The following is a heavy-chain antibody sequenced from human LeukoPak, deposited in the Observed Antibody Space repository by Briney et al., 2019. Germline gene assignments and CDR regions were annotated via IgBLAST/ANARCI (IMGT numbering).Heavy chain of an antibody. CDR2: IYYSGST. CDR3: ARGGRSRYSSSWFLPSFDY. J-gene: IGHJ4*02. D-gene: IGHD6-13*01. Sequence: SETLSLTCTVSGGSISSYYWSWIRQPPGKGLEWIGYIYYSGSTNYNPSLKSRVTISVDTSKNQFSLKLSSVTAADTAVYYCARGGRSRYSSSWFLPSFDYWGQGTLVTVSS. CDR1: GGSISSYY. V-gene: IGHV4-59*12.